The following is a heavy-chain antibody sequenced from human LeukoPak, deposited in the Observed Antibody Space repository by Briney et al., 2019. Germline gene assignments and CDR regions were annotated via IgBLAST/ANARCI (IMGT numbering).Heavy chain of an antibody. V-gene: IGHV1-18*01. J-gene: IGHJ5*02. CDR1: GYTFTSYG. D-gene: IGHD6-19*01. Sequence: ASVKVSCKASGYTFTSYGISWVRQAPGQGLEWMGWISAYNGNTNYAQKLQGRVTMTTDTSTSTAYMELRSLRSDDTAVYYCARTGYSSGWYESYNWFDPWGQGTLVTVSS. CDR2: ISAYNGNT. CDR3: ARTGYSSGWYESYNWFDP.